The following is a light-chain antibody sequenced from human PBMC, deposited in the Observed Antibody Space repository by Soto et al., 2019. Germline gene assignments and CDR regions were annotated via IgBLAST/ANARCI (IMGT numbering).Light chain of an antibody. J-gene: IGKJ5*01. CDR2: AAS. CDR1: QSVSSSH. V-gene: IGKV3-11*01. Sequence: PGDRATLSCRASQSVSSSHLAWYQHKPGQAPRLLIYAASTGATGIPARFSGSGSETDSTLTISSLEPEDFAVYYCQHRMNWPLTFGQGTRLEI. CDR3: QHRMNWPLT.